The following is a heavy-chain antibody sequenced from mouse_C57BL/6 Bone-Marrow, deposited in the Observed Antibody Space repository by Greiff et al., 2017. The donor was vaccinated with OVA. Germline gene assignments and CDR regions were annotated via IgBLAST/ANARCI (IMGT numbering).Heavy chain of an antibody. J-gene: IGHJ1*03. V-gene: IGHV1-55*01. CDR1: GYTFTSYW. CDR3: AGYDDWYFDV. Sequence: QVQLQQPGAELVKPGASVKMSCKASGYTFTSYWLTWVKQRPGQGLEWIGDIYPGSGSTNYNEKFKSKATLTVDTSSSTAYMQLSSLTSEDSAVYYCAGYDDWYFDVWGTGTTVTVSS. CDR2: IYPGSGST. D-gene: IGHD2-2*01.